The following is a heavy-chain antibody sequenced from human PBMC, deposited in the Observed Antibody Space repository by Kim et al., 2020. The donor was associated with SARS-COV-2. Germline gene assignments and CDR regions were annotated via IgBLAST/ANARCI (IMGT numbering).Heavy chain of an antibody. CDR3: ARARGGAVNY. Sequence: GTNYAQKFQGRVTMTRDTSISTAYMELSRLRSDDTAVYYCARARGGAVNYWGQGTLVTVSS. V-gene: IGHV1-2*02. J-gene: IGHJ4*02. D-gene: IGHD3-16*01. CDR2: GT.